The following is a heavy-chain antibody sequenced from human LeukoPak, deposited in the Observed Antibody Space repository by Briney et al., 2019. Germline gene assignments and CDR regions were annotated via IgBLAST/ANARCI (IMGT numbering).Heavy chain of an antibody. CDR1: GYTLTELS. D-gene: IGHD3-3*01. J-gene: IGHJ6*02. CDR3: ATVGVYYYGMDV. V-gene: IGHV1-24*01. Sequence: ASVKVSCRVSGYTLTELSMHWVRQAPGKGLEWMGGFDPEDGETIYAQKFQGRVTVTEDTSTDTAYMELSSLRSEDTAVYYCATVGVYYYGMDVWGQGTTVTVSS. CDR2: FDPEDGET.